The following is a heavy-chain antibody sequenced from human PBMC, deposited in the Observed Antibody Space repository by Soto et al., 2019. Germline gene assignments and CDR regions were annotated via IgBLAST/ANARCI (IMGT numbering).Heavy chain of an antibody. Sequence: VSQKISYKGSGYSFTSYWINWVRQIPGKGLEWMGVIYPGDSDTRYSPSFQGQVTISADKSINTAYLQWRSLKASDTAVYYCARHRGSPGSYFGMDVWGQGTTVTVSS. D-gene: IGHD5-12*01. CDR2: IYPGDSDT. J-gene: IGHJ6*02. CDR3: ARHRGSPGSYFGMDV. CDR1: GYSFTSYW. V-gene: IGHV5-51*01.